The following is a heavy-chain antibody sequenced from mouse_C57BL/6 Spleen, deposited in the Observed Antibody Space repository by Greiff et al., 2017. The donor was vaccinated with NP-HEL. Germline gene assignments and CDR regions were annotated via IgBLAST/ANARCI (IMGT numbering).Heavy chain of an antibody. V-gene: IGHV1-55*01. D-gene: IGHD2-2*01. CDR1: GYTFTSYW. J-gene: IGHJ2*01. Sequence: QVQLQQPGAELVKPGASVKMSCKASGYTFTSYWITWVKQRPGQGLEWIGDIYPGSGSTNYNEKFKSKATLTVDTSSSTAYMQLSSLTSEDSAVYYCARQGVTPYYCDYWGQGTTLTVSS. CDR3: ARQGVTPYYCDY. CDR2: IYPGSGST.